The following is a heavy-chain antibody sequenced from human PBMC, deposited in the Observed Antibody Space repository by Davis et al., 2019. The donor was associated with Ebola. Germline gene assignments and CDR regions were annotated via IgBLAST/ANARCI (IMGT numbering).Heavy chain of an antibody. J-gene: IGHJ4*02. D-gene: IGHD2-8*02. CDR3: AKSFLHTGPHMSEFRGVDY. V-gene: IGHV3-23*01. CDR1: GFTFNNHA. CDR2: ISSTGYSA. Sequence: PGGSLRLSCLASGFTFNNHAMSWIRQAPGKGLEWASGISSTGYSAYYADSVKGRFTISGDNSKNTLSLQMDSLRADDTAVYYCAKSFLHTGPHMSEFRGVDYWGQGTVVTVSS.